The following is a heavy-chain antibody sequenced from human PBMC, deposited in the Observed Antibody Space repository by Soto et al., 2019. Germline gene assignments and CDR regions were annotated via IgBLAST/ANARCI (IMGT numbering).Heavy chain of an antibody. Sequence: SETLSLTCTVSGGSVRSGSYYWSWIRQPPGKGLEWIGYIYYSGSTNYNPSLKSRVTISVDTSKNEFSLKLSSVTAADTAVYYCARSNPTYYYDSSGVHVDYWGQGTLVTVSS. D-gene: IGHD3-22*01. CDR1: GGSVRSGSYY. CDR3: ARSNPTYYYDSSGVHVDY. V-gene: IGHV4-61*01. CDR2: IYYSGST. J-gene: IGHJ4*02.